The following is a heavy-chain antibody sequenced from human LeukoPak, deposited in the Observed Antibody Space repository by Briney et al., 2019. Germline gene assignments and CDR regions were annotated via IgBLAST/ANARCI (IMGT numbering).Heavy chain of an antibody. CDR2: INDSGST. D-gene: IGHD2-15*01. CDR3: ARGLGYCSGGSCYTNIHYYYYGMDV. CDR1: GGSFSGYY. V-gene: IGHV4-34*01. Sequence: PSETLSLTCAVYGGSFSGYYWSWIRQPPGKGLEWVGEINDSGSTNYNPSLKSRVTISVDTSKNQFSLKLSSVTAADTAVYYCARGLGYCSGGSCYTNIHYYYYGMDVWGQGTKVTVSS. J-gene: IGHJ6*02.